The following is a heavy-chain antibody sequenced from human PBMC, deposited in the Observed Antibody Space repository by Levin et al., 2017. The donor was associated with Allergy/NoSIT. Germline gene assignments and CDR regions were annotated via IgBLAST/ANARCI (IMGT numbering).Heavy chain of an antibody. CDR1: GFTFSSYW. CDR3: ARDCSSTNCYRGGFDP. V-gene: IGHV3-7*01. Sequence: LSLTCAASGFTFSSYWMSWVRQAPGKGLEWVASIKQDGSEKYYVDSVKGRFTISRDNAKNSLYLQVNSLRAEDTAVYYCARDCSSTNCYRGGFDPWGQGTLVTVSS. J-gene: IGHJ5*02. CDR2: IKQDGSEK. D-gene: IGHD2-2*02.